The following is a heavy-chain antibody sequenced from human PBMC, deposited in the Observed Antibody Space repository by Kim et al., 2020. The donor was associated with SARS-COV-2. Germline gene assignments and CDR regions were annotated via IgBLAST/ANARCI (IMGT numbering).Heavy chain of an antibody. CDR2: IYPGDSDT. V-gene: IGHV5-51*01. CDR3: ARHLAGFNYYYYGMDV. Sequence: GESLKISCQGSGYSFTSYWIGWVRQMPGKGLEWMGIIYPGDSDTRYSPSFQGQVTISADKSISTAYLQWSSLKASDTAMYYCARHLAGFNYYYYGMDVWGQGTTVTVSS. D-gene: IGHD6-13*01. CDR1: GYSFTSYW. J-gene: IGHJ6*02.